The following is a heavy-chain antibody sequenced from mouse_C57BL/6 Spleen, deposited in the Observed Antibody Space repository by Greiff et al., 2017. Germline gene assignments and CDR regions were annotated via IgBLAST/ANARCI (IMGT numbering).Heavy chain of an antibody. CDR2: ISDGGSYT. CDR3: AREPYGYGSGRYAMDY. V-gene: IGHV5-4*01. D-gene: IGHD2-2*01. CDR1: GFTFSSYA. J-gene: IGHJ4*01. Sequence: EVKLVESGGGLVKPGGSLKLSCAASGFTFSSYAMSWVRQTPEKRLEWVATISDGGSYTYYPDNVKGRFTISRDNAKNNLYLQMSHLKSEDTAMYYCAREPYGYGSGRYAMDYWGQGTSVTVSS.